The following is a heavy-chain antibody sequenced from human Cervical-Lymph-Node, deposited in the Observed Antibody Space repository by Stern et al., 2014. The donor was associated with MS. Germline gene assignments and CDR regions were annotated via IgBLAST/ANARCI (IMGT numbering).Heavy chain of an antibody. V-gene: IGHV4-59*08. CDR2: IFYSGST. CDR1: GGSINNSH. Sequence: QVQLQESGPGLVKPSETLSLICSVSGGSINNSHWSWIRQPPGRGLEWIGYIFYSGSTNYNPSLKSRVTISVDTSKNQFSLRLSSVTSADTAMYYCARLFGQQVGHGYYYRMDVWGQGTTVTVSS. CDR3: ARLFGQQVGHGYYYRMDV. J-gene: IGHJ6*02. D-gene: IGHD6-13*01.